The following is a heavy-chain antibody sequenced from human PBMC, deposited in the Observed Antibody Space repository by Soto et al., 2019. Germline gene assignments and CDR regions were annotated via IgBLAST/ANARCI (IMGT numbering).Heavy chain of an antibody. CDR3: AATGGNYFGLDV. D-gene: IGHD2-8*02. J-gene: IGHJ6*04. CDR2: ISGYNGNT. CDR1: DNTFTHYG. V-gene: IGHV1-18*01. Sequence: ASVKVSCKSSDNTFTHYGINWVRQAPGQGLEWMGWISGYNGNTKYAQKFQDRVTMTADTSTRTAFMEVRSLTSDDTGVYFCAATGGNYFGLDVWGKGTTVTVPS.